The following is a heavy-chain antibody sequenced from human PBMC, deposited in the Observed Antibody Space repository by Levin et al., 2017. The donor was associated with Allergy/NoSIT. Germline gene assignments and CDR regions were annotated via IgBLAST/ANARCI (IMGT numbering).Heavy chain of an antibody. CDR2: MNPNSGNT. CDR3: ARGRYCGGDCYSMDWFDP. D-gene: IGHD2-21*02. Sequence: AASVKVSCKASGYTFTSYDINWVRQATGQGLEWMGWMNPNSGNTGYAQKFQGRVTMTRNTSISTAYMELSSLRSEDTAVYYCARGRYCGGDCYSMDWFDPWGQGTLVTVSS. J-gene: IGHJ5*02. V-gene: IGHV1-8*01. CDR1: GYTFTSYD.